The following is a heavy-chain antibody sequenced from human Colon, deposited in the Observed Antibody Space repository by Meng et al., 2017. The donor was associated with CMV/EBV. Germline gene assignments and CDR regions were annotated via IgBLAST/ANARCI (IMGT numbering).Heavy chain of an antibody. J-gene: IGHJ4*02. Sequence: VSGGYVNSGSYYWTWIRQPPGKGLEWIGYISYSGNTNYNPSLKSRLTIEVDTSRNQFSLKLTSVTAADTAMYYCAREASGWSTGVDSWGQGTLVTVSS. CDR2: ISYSGNT. CDR1: GGYVNSGSYY. V-gene: IGHV4-61*01. D-gene: IGHD6-19*01. CDR3: AREASGWSTGVDS.